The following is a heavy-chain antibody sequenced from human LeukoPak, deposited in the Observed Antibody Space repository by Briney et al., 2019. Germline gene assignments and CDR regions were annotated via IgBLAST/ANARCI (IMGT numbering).Heavy chain of an antibody. CDR3: ARDARTVGITMIIVGFDY. V-gene: IGHV3-30*04. D-gene: IGHD3-22*01. J-gene: IGHJ4*02. CDR1: GFTFSSYA. Sequence: GRSLRLSCAASGFTFSSYAMYWVRQSPGKGLEWVAVISYDGSNKYYADSVKGRFTISRDNSKNTLYLQMNSLRAEDTAVYYCARDARTVGITMIIVGFDYWGQGTLVTVSS. CDR2: ISYDGSNK.